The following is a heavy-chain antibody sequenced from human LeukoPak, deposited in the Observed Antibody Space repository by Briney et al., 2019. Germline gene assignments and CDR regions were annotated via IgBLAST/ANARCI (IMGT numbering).Heavy chain of an antibody. CDR2: INPSGGST. CDR1: GYIFTSYF. V-gene: IGHV1-46*01. CDR3: GRDNIGVLPAAALAY. Sequence: ASVKVSCKASGYIFTSYFMHWVRQAPGQGLEWMGLINPSGGSTRYAQKFQGRVTMTRDTSISTAYMELSRLRSDDTAVYYCGRDNIGVLPAAALAYWGQGTLVTVSS. D-gene: IGHD6-13*01. J-gene: IGHJ4*02.